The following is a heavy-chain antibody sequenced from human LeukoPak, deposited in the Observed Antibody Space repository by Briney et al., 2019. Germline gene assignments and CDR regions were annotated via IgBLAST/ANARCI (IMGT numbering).Heavy chain of an antibody. D-gene: IGHD3-10*01. CDR3: AKAEGVSGSLYHGDY. J-gene: IGHJ4*02. Sequence: GRTLSLSCAASGFTFSVYGMHWVCQAPGKGQERVAVISHDGNNKYYEDSVKGRFSISRDNYKNTVYLQMNSLRAEDTAIYYCAKAEGVSGSLYHGDYWGQGTLVTVSS. CDR2: ISHDGNNK. CDR1: GFTFSVYG. V-gene: IGHV3-30*18.